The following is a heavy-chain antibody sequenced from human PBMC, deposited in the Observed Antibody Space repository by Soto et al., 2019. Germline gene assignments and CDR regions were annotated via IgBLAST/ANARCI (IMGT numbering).Heavy chain of an antibody. CDR3: ARRYVGANRSSPYYLDY. CDR1: GFGVTSFW. Sequence: GESLKISCQASGFGVTSFWIGWVRQMPGKGLEWMGLIYPGDSQTLYSASFEGQVTISADKSISTVYLQWRSLKASDTAKYFCARRYVGANRSSPYYLDYWGQGTLVTVSA. D-gene: IGHD1-26*01. J-gene: IGHJ4*01. V-gene: IGHV5-51*01. CDR2: IYPGDSQT.